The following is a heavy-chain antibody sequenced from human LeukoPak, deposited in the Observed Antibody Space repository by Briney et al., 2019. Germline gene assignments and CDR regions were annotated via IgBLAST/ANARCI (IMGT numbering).Heavy chain of an antibody. V-gene: IGHV3-48*03. Sequence: GGSLRLSCAASGFTFSSYEMNWVRQAPGKGLEWVSYISSSGRTIYYADSVKGRFTVSRDNAKNSLYLQTNSLRAEDTAVYYCARADLYNFDYWGQGTLVTVSS. J-gene: IGHJ4*02. CDR3: ARADLYNFDY. D-gene: IGHD3-3*01. CDR1: GFTFSSYE. CDR2: ISSSGRTI.